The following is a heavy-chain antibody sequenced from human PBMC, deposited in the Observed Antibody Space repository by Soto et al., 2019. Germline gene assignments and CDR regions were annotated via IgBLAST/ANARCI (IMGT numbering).Heavy chain of an antibody. CDR1: GFSLSTSGVG. D-gene: IGHD3-16*01. J-gene: IGHJ4*02. Sequence: QITLKESGPPLVKPTQTLTLTCTFSGFSLSTSGVGVGWIRQSPGKALEWLVLIYWDDDKRYSPSLKSRLTITRDTSKNQVVLTMTNMDPVDTATYFCAHRRGVLFDYWGQGTLVTVSS. CDR2: IYWDDDK. V-gene: IGHV2-5*02. CDR3: AHRRGVLFDY.